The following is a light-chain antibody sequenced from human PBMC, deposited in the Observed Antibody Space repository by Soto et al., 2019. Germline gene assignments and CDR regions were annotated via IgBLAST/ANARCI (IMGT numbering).Light chain of an antibody. CDR1: QSIGDA. Sequence: IQMTQSPSTLSASVGDRVTVTCRASQSIGDALAWYQQKPGEAPKLLIYDASALPRGVPSRFSGSGSGTEFTLTISSLQPDDFATYYCQQYNSYPGTFGQGTKVDIK. J-gene: IGKJ1*01. CDR2: DAS. V-gene: IGKV1-5*01. CDR3: QQYNSYPGT.